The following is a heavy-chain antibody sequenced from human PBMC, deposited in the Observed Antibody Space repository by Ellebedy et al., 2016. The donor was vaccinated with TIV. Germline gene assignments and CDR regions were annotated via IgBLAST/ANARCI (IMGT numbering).Heavy chain of an antibody. D-gene: IGHD7-27*01. CDR1: GLTFSRYG. CDR3: ASWDFDY. Sequence: GESLKIPCAASGLTFSRYGMHGVRQAPDKGLEWVAVIWYDGSSKYLADTVECRFTTSRDNCNNTLYLQMNSLRAEDTAVYWCASWDFDYWGQGTLVTVSS. CDR2: IWYDGSSK. J-gene: IGHJ4*02. V-gene: IGHV3-33*01.